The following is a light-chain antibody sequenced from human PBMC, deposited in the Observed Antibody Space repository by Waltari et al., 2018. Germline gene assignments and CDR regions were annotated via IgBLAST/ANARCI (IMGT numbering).Light chain of an antibody. CDR3: SSYTSSSVYV. J-gene: IGLJ1*01. V-gene: IGLV2-14*01. Sequence: QSALTQPASVSGSPGQSITISCTGTSSDVGGSNYVPWYQQHPGKAPKLMIYDVSKRPSGVSNRFSGSKSGNTASLTISGLQAEDEADYYCSSYTSSSVYVFGTGTKVSVL. CDR2: DVS. CDR1: SSDVGGSNY.